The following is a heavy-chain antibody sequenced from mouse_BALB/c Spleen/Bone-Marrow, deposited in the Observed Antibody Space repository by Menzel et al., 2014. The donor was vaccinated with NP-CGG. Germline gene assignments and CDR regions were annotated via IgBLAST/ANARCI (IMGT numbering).Heavy chain of an antibody. J-gene: IGHJ3*01. V-gene: IGHV7-3*02. CDR3: ATGWFAY. Sequence: EVQLVESGGGLAQPGGSLRLSCGTSGFTFTDYYMSWVRQPPGKALEWLGFIRNKANGYTTEYSASVKGRFTISRDNSXXXLYLQMNTLRAEDSATYYCATGWFAYWGQGTLITVSA. CDR2: IRNKANGYTT. CDR1: GFTFTDYY.